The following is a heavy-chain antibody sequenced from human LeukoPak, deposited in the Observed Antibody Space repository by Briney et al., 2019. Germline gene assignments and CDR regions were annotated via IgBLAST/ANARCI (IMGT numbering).Heavy chain of an antibody. CDR1: GFAFSSYW. D-gene: IGHD4-17*01. V-gene: IGHV3-7*05. CDR3: ARGGLMTTVTTY. J-gene: IGHJ4*02. CDR2: IKQDGSEK. Sequence: GGSLRLSYAASGFAFSSYWMAWVRQAPGKGLEWVANIKQDGSEKSYVDSVKGRFTISRDNARNSLYLQMNSLRAEDTAVYYCARGGLMTTVTTYWGQGTLVTVSS.